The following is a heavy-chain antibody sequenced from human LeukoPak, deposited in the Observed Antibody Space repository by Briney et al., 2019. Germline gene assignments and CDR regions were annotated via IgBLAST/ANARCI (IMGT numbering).Heavy chain of an antibody. CDR1: GFTFDDYG. V-gene: IGHV3-20*04. Sequence: GGSLRLSCAASGFTFDDYGMSWVRQVPGKGLEWVSGINWNGGSTGNADSVKGRFTISRDNAKNSLYLQMNSLRAEDTAVYYCASRYCSGGSCPYYYYYYMDVWGKGTTVTVSS. CDR2: INWNGGST. J-gene: IGHJ6*03. D-gene: IGHD2-15*01. CDR3: ASRYCSGGSCPYYYYYYMDV.